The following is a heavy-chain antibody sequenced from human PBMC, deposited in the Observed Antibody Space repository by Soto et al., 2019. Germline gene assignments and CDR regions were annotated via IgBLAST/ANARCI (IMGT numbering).Heavy chain of an antibody. CDR2: IYYSGST. CDR3: ARQNCSGGSCYSIYYYMDV. D-gene: IGHD2-15*01. V-gene: IGHV4-59*08. J-gene: IGHJ6*03. CDR1: GGSISSYY. Sequence: QVQLQESGPGLVKPSETLSLTCTVSGGSISSYYWSWIRQPPGKGLEWIGYIYYSGSTNYNPSLKSRGTISVDTSKNQFSLKLSSVTAADTAVYYCARQNCSGGSCYSIYYYMDVWGKGTTVTVSS.